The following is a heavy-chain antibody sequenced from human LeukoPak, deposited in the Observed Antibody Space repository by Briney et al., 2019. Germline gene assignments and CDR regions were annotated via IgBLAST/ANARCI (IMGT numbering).Heavy chain of an antibody. Sequence: ASVKVSCKASGYTFTGYYMHWVRQAPGQGLEWMGWINPNSGGTNYAQKFQGRVTMTRDTSISTVYMELSRLRSDDTAVYYCARTRSGWYVGFDCWGRGTLVALSS. CDR2: INPNSGGT. J-gene: IGHJ4*02. D-gene: IGHD6-19*01. CDR3: ARTRSGWYVGFDC. CDR1: GYTFTGYY. V-gene: IGHV1-2*02.